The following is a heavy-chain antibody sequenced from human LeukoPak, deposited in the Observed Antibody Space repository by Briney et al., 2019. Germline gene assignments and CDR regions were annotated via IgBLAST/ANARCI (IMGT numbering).Heavy chain of an antibody. CDR3: ASSGGRTIAPRSYWYFDL. J-gene: IGHJ2*01. D-gene: IGHD6-19*01. V-gene: IGHV4-61*02. Sequence: PSETLSLTCTVSGGSISSGSYYWSWIRQPAGKGLEWIGRIYTSGSTNYNPSLKSRVTISVDTSKNQFSLKLSSVTAADTAVYYCASSGGRTIAPRSYWYFDLWGRGTLVTVSS. CDR1: GGSISSGSYY. CDR2: IYTSGST.